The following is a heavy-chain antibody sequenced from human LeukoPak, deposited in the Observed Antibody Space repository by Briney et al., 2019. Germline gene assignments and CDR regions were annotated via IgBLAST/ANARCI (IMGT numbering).Heavy chain of an antibody. CDR3: AKDWASGNYFDY. J-gene: IGHJ4*02. D-gene: IGHD1-14*01. CDR2: IGYGGHNT. V-gene: IGHV3-23*01. CDR1: GFAFDNHA. Sequence: PGGSLRLSCAASGFAFDNHAMSWVRQAPGKGLEWVSAIGYGGHNTYYADSVKGRFTISRDNSRNTVYLQMNSLRGEDTAVYYCAKDWASGNYFDYWGQGTLVTVSS.